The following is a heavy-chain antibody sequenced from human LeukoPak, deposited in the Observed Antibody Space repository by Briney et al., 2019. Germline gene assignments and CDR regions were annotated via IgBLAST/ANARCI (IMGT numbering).Heavy chain of an antibody. CDR1: GYTLTELS. CDR3: ATGGTMIVFDAFDI. D-gene: IGHD3-22*01. J-gene: IGHJ3*02. CDR2: FDPEDGET. Sequence: ASVKVSCKVSGYTLTELSMHWVRQAPGKGLEWMGGFDPEDGETIYAQKFQGRVTMTEDTSTDTAYMELSSLRSEDTAVYYRATGGTMIVFDAFDIWGQGTMVTVSS. V-gene: IGHV1-24*01.